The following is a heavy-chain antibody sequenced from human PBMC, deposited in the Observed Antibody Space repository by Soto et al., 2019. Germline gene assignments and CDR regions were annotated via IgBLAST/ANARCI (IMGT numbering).Heavy chain of an antibody. CDR2: INHSGST. CDR3: ARAIRYSSGWYSNWFDP. CDR1: GGSFSGYY. D-gene: IGHD6-19*01. J-gene: IGHJ5*02. V-gene: IGHV4-34*01. Sequence: PSETLSLTCAVYGGSFSGYYWSWIRQPPGKGLEWIGEINHSGSTNYNPSLKSRVTISVDTSKNQFSLKLSSVTAADTAVYYCARAIRYSSGWYSNWFDPWGQGTLVTVSS.